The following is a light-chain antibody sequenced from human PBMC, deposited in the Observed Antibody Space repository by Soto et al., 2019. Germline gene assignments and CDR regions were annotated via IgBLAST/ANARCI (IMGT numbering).Light chain of an antibody. CDR3: QQYNTWPLT. Sequence: EIVMTQSPAILSVSPGERPTLSCRASQSVSSNLAWYQQKPGQAPRLLIYGASTRATGVPARFSGSGSGTEFTLTFSSLQYQDFAVYFCQQYNTWPLTFGGGTKVEIK. V-gene: IGKV3-15*01. CDR1: QSVSSN. J-gene: IGKJ4*01. CDR2: GAS.